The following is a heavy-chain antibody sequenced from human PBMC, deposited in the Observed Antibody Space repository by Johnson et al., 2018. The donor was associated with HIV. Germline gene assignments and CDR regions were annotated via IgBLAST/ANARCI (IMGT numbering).Heavy chain of an antibody. J-gene: IGHJ3*02. CDR3: ARVRIIYSSSSHAFDI. Sequence: QVQLVESGGGVVQPGRSLKLSCAASGFPFSTYAVHWVRQSPGKGLEWVAVISYDGTIRYYAASVKGRFTISRDNSKNTLYLQMNSLRVEDTAVYCCARVRIIYSSSSHAFDIWGQGTMVTVSS. D-gene: IGHD6-6*01. CDR2: ISYDGTIR. V-gene: IGHV3-30-3*01. CDR1: GFPFSTYA.